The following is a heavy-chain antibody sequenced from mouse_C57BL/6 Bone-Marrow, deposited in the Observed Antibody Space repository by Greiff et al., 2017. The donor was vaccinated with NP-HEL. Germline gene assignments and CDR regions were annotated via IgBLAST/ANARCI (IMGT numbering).Heavy chain of an antibody. CDR3: TAITTVVAPGYFDV. J-gene: IGHJ1*03. V-gene: IGHV14-1*01. CDR2: IDPEDGDT. Sequence: EVQLQQSGAELVRPGASVKLSCTASGFNIKDYYMHWVKQRPEQGLEWIGRIDPEDGDTEYAPKFQGKATMTADTSSNKAYLQLSSLTSEDTAVYYCTAITTVVAPGYFDVWGTGTTVTVSS. D-gene: IGHD1-1*01. CDR1: GFNIKDYY.